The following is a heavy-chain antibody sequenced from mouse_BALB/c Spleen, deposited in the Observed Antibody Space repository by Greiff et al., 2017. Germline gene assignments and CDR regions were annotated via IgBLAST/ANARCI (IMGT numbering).Heavy chain of an antibody. Sequence: QVQLKESGPGLVAPSQSLSITCTVSGFSLTSYGVHWVRQPPGKGLEWLGVIWAGGSTNYNSALMSRLSISKDNSKSQVFLKMNSLQTDDTAMYYCAREGYYGSVYAMDYWGQGTSVTVSS. CDR1: GFSLTSYG. J-gene: IGHJ4*01. CDR3: AREGYYGSVYAMDY. CDR2: IWAGGST. V-gene: IGHV2-9*02. D-gene: IGHD1-1*01.